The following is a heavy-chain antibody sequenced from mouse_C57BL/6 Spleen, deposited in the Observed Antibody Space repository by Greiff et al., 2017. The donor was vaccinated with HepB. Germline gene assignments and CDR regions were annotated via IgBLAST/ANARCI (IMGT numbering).Heavy chain of an antibody. CDR1: GFTFSDYG. J-gene: IGHJ4*01. D-gene: IGHD3-2*02. V-gene: IGHV5-17*01. CDR3: ARTPGYVRAMDY. CDR2: ISSGSSTI. Sequence: EVMLVESGGGLVKPGGSLKLSCAASGFTFSDYGMHWVRQAPEKGLEWVAYISSGSSTIYYADTVKGRFTISRDNAKNTLFLQMTSLRSEDTAMYYCARTPGYVRAMDYWGQGTSVTVSS.